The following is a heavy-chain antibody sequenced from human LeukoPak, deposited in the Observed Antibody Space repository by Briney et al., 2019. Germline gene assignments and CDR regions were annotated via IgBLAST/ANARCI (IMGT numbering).Heavy chain of an antibody. D-gene: IGHD3-22*01. CDR2: IYHSGST. CDR1: GGSTSSSNW. J-gene: IGHJ5*02. CDR3: ARGEAYYYDTYNWFDP. V-gene: IGHV4-4*02. Sequence: PSETLSLTCAVSGGSTSSSNWWSWVRQPPGKGLEWIGEIYHSGSTNYNPSLKSRVTISVDTSKSQFSLKLSSVTAADTAVYYCARGEAYYYDTYNWFDPWGQGTLVTVSS.